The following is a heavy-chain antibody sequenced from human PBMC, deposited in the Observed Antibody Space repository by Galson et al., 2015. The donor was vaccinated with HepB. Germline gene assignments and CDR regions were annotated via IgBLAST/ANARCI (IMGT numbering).Heavy chain of an antibody. CDR2: INPNSGDT. CDR1: GYTFTDYY. V-gene: IGHV1-2*02. D-gene: IGHD3-3*01. Sequence: SVKVSCKASGYTFTDYYMHWVRQAPGQGLEWMGWINPNSGDTNYAQKFQGRVTMTRDTSISTAYMELSRLRSDDTAVYDCARNDFWSGHSDENWFDPWGQGTLVTVSS. CDR3: ARNDFWSGHSDENWFDP. J-gene: IGHJ5*02.